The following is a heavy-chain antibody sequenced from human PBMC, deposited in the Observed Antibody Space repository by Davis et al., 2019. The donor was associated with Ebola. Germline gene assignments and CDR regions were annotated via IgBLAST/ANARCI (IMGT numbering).Heavy chain of an antibody. CDR1: GFTFSSNS. V-gene: IGHV3-21*01. D-gene: IGHD1-1*01. J-gene: IGHJ5*02. CDR3: ASAKPPKLWFDP. CDR2: ISSSSNYI. Sequence: GESLKISCAASGFTFSSNSMNWVRQAPGKGLEWVSFISSSSNYIYYADSVKGRFTVSRDNAKNSLYLQMNSLRAEDTAVYYCASAKPPKLWFDPWGQGTLVTVSS.